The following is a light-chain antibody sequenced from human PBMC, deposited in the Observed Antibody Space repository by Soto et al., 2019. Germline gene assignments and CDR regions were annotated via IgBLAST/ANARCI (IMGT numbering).Light chain of an antibody. Sequence: EIVLTQSPATLSLSPGETATLSCTASQSVGRLAWYQHKPGQRPRLLIYDISTRAIGIPSRFSGSGSGTDFTLTISNLEPEDFVLYFCQQTSAWPPSTFGQGTKLEVK. V-gene: IGKV3-11*01. CDR1: QSVGR. J-gene: IGKJ2*02. CDR3: QQTSAWPPST. CDR2: DIS.